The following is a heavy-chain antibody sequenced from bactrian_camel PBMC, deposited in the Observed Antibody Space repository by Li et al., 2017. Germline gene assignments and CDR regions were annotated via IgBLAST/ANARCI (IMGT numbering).Heavy chain of an antibody. Sequence: HVQLVESGGDSVQAGRSLRLSFTVSGQLYSYYCLGWFRQAPGKEREGVAAIGTDDGRTYYADSAKGRFTVSRDGAKNTLYLQMNSLRFEDTAMYYCATGCTQIRRGAIRPERYTNWGQGTQVTVS. D-gene: IGHD5*01. V-gene: IGHV3S1*01. CDR2: IGTDDGRT. CDR3: ATGCTQIRRGAIRPERYTN. J-gene: IGHJ4*01. CDR1: GQLYSYYC.